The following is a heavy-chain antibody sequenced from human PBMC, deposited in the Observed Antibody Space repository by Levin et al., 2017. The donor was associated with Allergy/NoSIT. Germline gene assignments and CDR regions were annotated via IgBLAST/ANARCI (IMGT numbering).Heavy chain of an antibody. CDR3: ARDTGDIFRSKKKYYFDY. D-gene: IGHD3-3*02. Sequence: SGPTLVKPTQTLTLTCSVSGFSLRTTGVGVGWIRQSPGKALEWLAFIYWDDDKRYNPSLKSRLTITRDISKKQVVLTLTNMDPADKGTYFCARDTGDIFRSKKKYYFDYWGQGTLVTVSS. V-gene: IGHV2-5*02. J-gene: IGHJ4*02. CDR2: IYWDDDK. CDR1: GFSLRTTGVG.